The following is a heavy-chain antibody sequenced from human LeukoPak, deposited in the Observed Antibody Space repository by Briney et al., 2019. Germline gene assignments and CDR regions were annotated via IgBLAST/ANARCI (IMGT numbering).Heavy chain of an antibody. CDR3: ARAASGSYFRYYDY. J-gene: IGHJ4*02. D-gene: IGHD1-26*01. CDR2: INHSGST. V-gene: IGHV4-34*01. CDR1: GGSFSGYY. Sequence: PSETLSLTCAVYGGSFSGYYWGWIRQPPGKGLEWIGEINHSGSTNYNPSLKSRVTISVDTSKNQFSLKLSSVTAADTAVYYCARAASGSYFRYYDYWGQGTLVTVSS.